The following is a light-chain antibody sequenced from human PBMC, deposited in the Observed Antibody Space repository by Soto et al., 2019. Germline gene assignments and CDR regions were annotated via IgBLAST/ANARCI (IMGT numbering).Light chain of an antibody. CDR3: QQYDTSPPLYT. CDR1: RTVDSTY. CDR2: RAS. Sequence: EVVLTQSPGTLSLSPGERATLSCRASRTVDSTYLAWYQQKPGQAPRLLIYRASSRAAGVPDRFSGSGSGTDFTLTISKLDPEDFAVYYCQQYDTSPPLYTFGQGTKLEIK. J-gene: IGKJ2*01. V-gene: IGKV3-20*01.